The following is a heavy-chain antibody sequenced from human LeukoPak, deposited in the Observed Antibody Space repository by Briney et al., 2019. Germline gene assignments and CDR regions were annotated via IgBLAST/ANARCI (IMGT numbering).Heavy chain of an antibody. J-gene: IGHJ6*03. Sequence: SETLSLTCTVSGGSISSYYWSWIRQPPGKGLEWIGYIYYSGSTNYNPSLKSRVTMSVDTSKNQFSLKLSSVAAADTAVYYCAREITVTTPGDPLYYYYMDVWGKGTTVTVSS. CDR2: IYYSGST. V-gene: IGHV4-59*12. D-gene: IGHD4-11*01. CDR1: GGSISSYY. CDR3: AREITVTTPGDPLYYYYMDV.